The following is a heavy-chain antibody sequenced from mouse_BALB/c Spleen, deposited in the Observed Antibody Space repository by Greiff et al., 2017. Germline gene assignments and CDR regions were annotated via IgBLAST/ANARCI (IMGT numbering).Heavy chain of an antibody. D-gene: IGHD1-1*01. CDR2: ISNGGGST. CDR1: GFTFSSYT. Sequence: EVQRVESGGGLVQPGGSLKLSCAASGFTFSSYTMSWVRQTPEKRLEWVAYISNGGGSTYYPDTVKGRFTISRDNAKNTLYLQMSSLKSEDTAMYYCARGDYYGSSYWYFDVWGAGTTVTVSS. CDR3: ARGDYYGSSYWYFDV. V-gene: IGHV5-12-2*01. J-gene: IGHJ1*01.